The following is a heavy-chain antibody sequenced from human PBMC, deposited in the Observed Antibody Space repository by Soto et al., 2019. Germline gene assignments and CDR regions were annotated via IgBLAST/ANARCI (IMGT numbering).Heavy chain of an antibody. CDR2: IYHSVST. Sequence: PSETLSLTCTVSGYSINSDDYWGWIRQPPGKGLEWIASIYHSVSTFYNPSLRSRVTISIDTSKNQFSLRLTAVTAADTALYYCARVSNEYSGNGAFDYWGLGTLVTVSS. CDR1: GYSINSDDY. V-gene: IGHV4-38-2*02. J-gene: IGHJ4*02. CDR3: ARVSNEYSGNGAFDY. D-gene: IGHD4-4*01.